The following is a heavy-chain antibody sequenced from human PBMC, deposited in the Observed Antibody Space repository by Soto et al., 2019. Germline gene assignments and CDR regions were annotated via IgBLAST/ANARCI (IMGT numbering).Heavy chain of an antibody. V-gene: IGHV3-33*01. J-gene: IGHJ4*01. CDR2: IWYDGSKT. CDR1: GMAFSSYG. Sequence: QGQLVESGGGVVQPGRSLRLSCAASGMAFSSYGMHWVRQAPGKGLEWVAEIWYDGSKTKYADSVEGRFTISRDNSRSTLYLQMSSLRAEDTAVYYCARDILTNVYKHSDCWGQGTLVTVSS. CDR3: ARDILTNVYKHSDC. D-gene: IGHD3-3*02.